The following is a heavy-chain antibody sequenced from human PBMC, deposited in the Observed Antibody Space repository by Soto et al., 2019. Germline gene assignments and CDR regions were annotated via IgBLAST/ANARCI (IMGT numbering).Heavy chain of an antibody. D-gene: IGHD2-2*01. Sequence: EVQLVESGGGLVQPGGSLRLSCAASGFTFSSYSMNWVRQAPGKGLEWVSYISSSSSTIYYADSVKGRFTISRDNGKNSLYLQMNSLRAEDTAVYYCARVIVVPAATYWYFDLWGRGTLVTVSS. J-gene: IGHJ2*01. V-gene: IGHV3-48*01. CDR2: ISSSSSTI. CDR1: GFTFSSYS. CDR3: ARVIVVPAATYWYFDL.